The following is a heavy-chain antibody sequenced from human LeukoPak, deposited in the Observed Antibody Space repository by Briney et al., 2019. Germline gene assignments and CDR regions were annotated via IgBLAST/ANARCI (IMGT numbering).Heavy chain of an antibody. J-gene: IGHJ5*02. V-gene: IGHV4-38-2*02. Sequence: GSLRLSCAASGFTFSSYGMSWVRQAPGKGLEWIASIYYRGYTYYNPSLKSRITISVDTSKNQFSLKLSSVTAADTAVYYCARESPNLNNWNDVGWFDPWGQGTLVTVSS. CDR1: GFTFSSYG. CDR3: ARESPNLNNWNDVGWFDP. CDR2: IYYRGYT. D-gene: IGHD1-20*01.